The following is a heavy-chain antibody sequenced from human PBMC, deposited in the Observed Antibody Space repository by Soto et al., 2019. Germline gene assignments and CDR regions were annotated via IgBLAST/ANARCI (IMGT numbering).Heavy chain of an antibody. CDR3: ARGRTVSSIGPLLV. CDR1: GYNFFDYG. D-gene: IGHD1-1*01. J-gene: IGHJ1*01. CDR2: VSPKSGNT. V-gene: IGHV1-18*01. Sequence: QIQLVQSGAEVKKPGASVKVSCKASGYNFFDYGVNWVRQAPGPGLEWMGWVSPKSGNTDFARKVQGRVPMTADTSTNTAYLELRGLRSDDTAVYYCARGRTVSSIGPLLVWGQGTLVSVSS.